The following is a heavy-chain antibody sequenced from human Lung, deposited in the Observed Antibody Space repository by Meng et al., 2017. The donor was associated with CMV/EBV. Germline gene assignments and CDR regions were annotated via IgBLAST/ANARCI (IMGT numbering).Heavy chain of an antibody. J-gene: IGHJ3*02. V-gene: IGHV1-2*02. Sequence: AXVXVSXXASGYPFTGYYIHWVRQAPGQGLEWMGWINPNSGGTNYAQKFQGRVTLTRDTSITTAYMELRRLRSDDTAVYYCARSFYGGNSRDAFDMWGQGTVVXVSS. D-gene: IGHD4-23*01. CDR1: GYPFTGYY. CDR3: ARSFYGGNSRDAFDM. CDR2: INPNSGGT.